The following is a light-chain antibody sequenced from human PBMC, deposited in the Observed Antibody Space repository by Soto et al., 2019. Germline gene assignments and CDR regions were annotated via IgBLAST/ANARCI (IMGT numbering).Light chain of an antibody. CDR3: QQRSNWPIT. J-gene: IGKJ5*01. CDR1: QSVSSY. Sequence: EIVLTQSPATLYLSPRERATLSCRASQSVSSYLAWYQQKPGQAPRLLIYDASNRATGIPARFSGSGSGTDFTLTISSLEPEDFAVYYCQQRSNWPITFGQGTRLEIK. V-gene: IGKV3-11*01. CDR2: DAS.